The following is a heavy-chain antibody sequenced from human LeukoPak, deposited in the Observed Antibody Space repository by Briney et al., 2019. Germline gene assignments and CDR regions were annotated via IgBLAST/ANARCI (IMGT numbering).Heavy chain of an antibody. CDR3: AKGVCGVCLGGGDY. CDR2: IKQDGSEK. V-gene: IGHV3-7*01. D-gene: IGHD2-8*02. Sequence: PGGSLRLSCAASGFTFSSYWMSWVRQAPGKGLEWVANIKQDGSEKYYVDSVKGRFTISRDNSKNTLYLQMNSLRAEDTAVYYCAKGVCGVCLGGGDYWGQGTLVTVSS. CDR1: GFTFSSYW. J-gene: IGHJ4*02.